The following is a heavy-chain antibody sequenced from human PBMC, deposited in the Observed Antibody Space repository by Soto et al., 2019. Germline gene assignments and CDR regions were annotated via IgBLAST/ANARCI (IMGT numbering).Heavy chain of an antibody. CDR3: ARGGGRVRGVIPEVYYYMDV. CDR2: INHSGST. J-gene: IGHJ6*03. V-gene: IGHV4-34*01. CDR1: GGSFSGYY. Sequence: PSETLSLTCAVYGGSFSGYYWSWIRQPPGKGLEWIGEINHSGSTNYNPSLKSRVTISVDTSKNQFSLKLSSVTAADTAVYYCARGGGRVRGVIPEVYYYMDVWGKGTTVTVSS. D-gene: IGHD3-10*01.